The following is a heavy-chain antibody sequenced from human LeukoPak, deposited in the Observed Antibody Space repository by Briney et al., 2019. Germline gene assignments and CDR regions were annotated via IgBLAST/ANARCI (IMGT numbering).Heavy chain of an antibody. J-gene: IGHJ6*02. Sequence: GESLRISCKGSGYSFTSYWISWVRQMPGKGLEWMGRIDPSDSYTNYSPSFQGHVTISADKSISTAYLQWSSLKASDTAMYYCARLGGSGSYSYYYYGMDVWGQGTTATVSS. CDR1: GYSFTSYW. CDR2: IDPSDSYT. V-gene: IGHV5-10-1*01. D-gene: IGHD3-10*01. CDR3: ARLGGSGSYSYYYYGMDV.